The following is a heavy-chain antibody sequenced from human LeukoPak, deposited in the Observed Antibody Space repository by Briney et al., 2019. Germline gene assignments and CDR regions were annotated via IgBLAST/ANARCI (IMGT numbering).Heavy chain of an antibody. Sequence: GGSLRLSCAASGFTFSSYSMSWVRQAPGKGLEWVAAITDSGGGTYYADSVKGRFTISRDDSRNTLYVQMNSLRADDTAIYSCAKRVPGSAFDIWGQGKMVTVSS. CDR1: GFTFSSYS. V-gene: IGHV3-23*01. CDR3: AKRVPGSAFDI. D-gene: IGHD3-10*01. J-gene: IGHJ3*02. CDR2: ITDSGGGT.